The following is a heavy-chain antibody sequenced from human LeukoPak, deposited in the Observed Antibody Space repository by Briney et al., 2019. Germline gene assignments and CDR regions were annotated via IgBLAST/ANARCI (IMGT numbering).Heavy chain of an antibody. J-gene: IGHJ4*02. D-gene: IGHD5-18*01. Sequence: SETLSLTCTVSGGSISSGGYYWSWIRQHPGKGLTWIGYIYYSGSTYYNPSLKSRVTISVDTSKNQFSLKLSSVTAADTAVYYCARVKNGYSYGYIDDYWGQGTLVTVSS. V-gene: IGHV4-31*03. CDR2: IYYSGST. CDR1: GGSISSGGYY. CDR3: ARVKNGYSYGYIDDY.